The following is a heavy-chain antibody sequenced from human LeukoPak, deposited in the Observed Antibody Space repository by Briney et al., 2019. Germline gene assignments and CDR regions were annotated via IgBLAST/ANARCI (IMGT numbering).Heavy chain of an antibody. Sequence: PGGSLRLSCAASGFTFSSYGMHWVRQAPGKGLEWVAVISYDGGNKYYADSVKGRFTISRDNSKNTLYLQMNSLRAEDTAVYYCAKAPESYYDFWSGPIFAFDIWGQGTMVTVSS. V-gene: IGHV3-30*18. CDR2: ISYDGGNK. D-gene: IGHD3-3*01. J-gene: IGHJ3*02. CDR3: AKAPESYYDFWSGPIFAFDI. CDR1: GFTFSSYG.